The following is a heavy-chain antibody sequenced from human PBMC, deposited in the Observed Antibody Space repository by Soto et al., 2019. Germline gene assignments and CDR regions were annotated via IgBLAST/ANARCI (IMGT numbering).Heavy chain of an antibody. V-gene: IGHV3-33*01. CDR1: GFTFSNYG. D-gene: IGHD1-7*01. CDR3: ARGNYGASGIDY. J-gene: IGHJ4*02. Sequence: GGSLRLSCEGSGFTFSNYGIHWFRQAPGMGLDWVAVIWYDGNNKYYSESVKGRFTISRDNSKNTVFLEMSSLRAEDTAVYYCARGNYGASGIDYWGPGALVTVS. CDR2: IWYDGNNK.